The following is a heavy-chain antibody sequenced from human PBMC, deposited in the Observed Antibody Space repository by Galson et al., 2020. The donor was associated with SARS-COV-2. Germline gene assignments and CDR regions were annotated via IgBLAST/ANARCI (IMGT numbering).Heavy chain of an antibody. CDR2: FDPEDGET. CDR1: GYTLTELS. Sequence: ASVKVSCKVSGYTLTELSMHWVRQAPGKGLEWMGGFDPEDGETIYAQKFQGRVTMTEDTSTDTAYMELSSLRSEDTAVYYCATGLPLSGSYYDYYYYYGMDVWGQGTTVIVSS. D-gene: IGHD1-26*01. V-gene: IGHV1-24*01. CDR3: ATGLPLSGSYYDYYYYYGMDV. J-gene: IGHJ6*02.